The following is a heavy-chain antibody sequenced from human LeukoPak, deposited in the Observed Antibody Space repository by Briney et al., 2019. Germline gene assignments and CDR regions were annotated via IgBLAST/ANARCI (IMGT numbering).Heavy chain of an antibody. CDR3: ASLGESLDY. CDR2: INPNTGGT. Sequence: ASVKVSCKASGYTFTGYYLHWVRQAPGQGLEWMGWINPNTGGTNFAQKFQGRATMTRDTSISTAYLELSRLRSDDTAVYYCASLGESLDYWGQGTLVTVSS. V-gene: IGHV1-2*02. J-gene: IGHJ4*02. D-gene: IGHD3-10*01. CDR1: GYTFTGYY.